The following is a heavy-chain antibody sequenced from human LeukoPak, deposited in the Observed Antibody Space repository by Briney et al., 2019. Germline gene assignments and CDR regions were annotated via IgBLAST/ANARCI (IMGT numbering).Heavy chain of an antibody. Sequence: RSGGSLRLSCAASGFTFSSYAMHWVRQAPGKGLEWVAVISYDGSNKYYADSVKGRFTISRDNSRNTVYLQMNGLRVEDTAVYSCATVMGSSPSTAYFAYWGQGTLVTVSS. CDR1: GFTFSSYA. CDR3: ATVMGSSPSTAYFAY. V-gene: IGHV3-30*04. CDR2: ISYDGSNK. D-gene: IGHD6-6*01. J-gene: IGHJ4*02.